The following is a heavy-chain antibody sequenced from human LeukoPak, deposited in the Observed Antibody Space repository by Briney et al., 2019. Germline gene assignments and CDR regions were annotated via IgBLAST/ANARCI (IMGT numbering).Heavy chain of an antibody. V-gene: IGHV5-51*01. J-gene: IGHJ4*02. CDR2: IYPADSDA. Sequence: GESLKISCEGSGSSFTSYWIAWVRQMPGKGLEWMGIIYPADSDARYSPSFQGQVTISADKSISTAYLQWSSLKASDTAMYYCATGRDKYYFDYWGQGTLVTVSS. CDR1: GSSFTSYW. CDR3: ATGRDKYYFDY. D-gene: IGHD1-14*01.